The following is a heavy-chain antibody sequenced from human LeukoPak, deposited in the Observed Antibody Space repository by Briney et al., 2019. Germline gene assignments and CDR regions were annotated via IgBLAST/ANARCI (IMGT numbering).Heavy chain of an antibody. D-gene: IGHD6-13*01. J-gene: IGHJ4*02. V-gene: IGHV3-9*01. CDR2: ISWNSGSI. CDR1: GFTFDDYA. CDR3: AKDTTHSSSWYLFDY. Sequence: GGSLRLSCAASGFTFDDYAMHWVRQAPGKGLEWVSGISWNSGSIGYADSVKGRFTISRDNAKNSLYLQMNSLRAEDTALYYCAKDTTHSSSWYLFDYWGQGTLVTVSS.